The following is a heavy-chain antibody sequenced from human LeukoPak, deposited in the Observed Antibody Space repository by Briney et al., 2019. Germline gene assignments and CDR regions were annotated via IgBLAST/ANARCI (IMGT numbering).Heavy chain of an antibody. CDR1: GGSISTNY. D-gene: IGHD1-26*01. CDR3: ARRQGSYWYLDL. Sequence: SETLSLTCTVFGGSISTNYWSWIRQPPGKGLEWIGYIYCSGTTNYNPSLKSRVTISVDTSRNQFSLRLSSVTAADTAVYYCARRQGSYWYLDLWGRGTLVTVSS. J-gene: IGHJ2*01. CDR2: IYCSGTT. V-gene: IGHV4-59*08.